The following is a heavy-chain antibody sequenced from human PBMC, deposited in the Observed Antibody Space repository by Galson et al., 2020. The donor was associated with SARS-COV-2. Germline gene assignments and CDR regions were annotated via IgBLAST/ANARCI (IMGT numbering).Heavy chain of an antibody. V-gene: IGHV4-39*01. CDR3: ARHPKREVISLDLGDDAFDI. Sequence: SETLSLTCTVSGGSISSSSYYWGWIRQPPGKGLEWIGSIYYSGSTYYNLSLKSRVTISVDTSKNQFSLKLTSVTAADTAVYYCARHPKREVISLDLGDDAFDIWGQGTMVTVAS. CDR2: IYYSGST. J-gene: IGHJ3*02. D-gene: IGHD1-26*01. CDR1: GGSISSSSYY.